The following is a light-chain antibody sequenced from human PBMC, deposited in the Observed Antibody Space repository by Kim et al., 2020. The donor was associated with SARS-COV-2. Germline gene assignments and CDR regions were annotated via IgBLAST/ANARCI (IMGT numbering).Light chain of an antibody. J-gene: IGKJ2*01. CDR3: QQSYNTYT. Sequence: LSASVGDRVTIACRASQTISRYLNWYQQKPGKAPKLLIYAASSLQSGVPSRFSGSGSGTDFTLTISSLQPEDFATYYCQQSYNTYTFGQGTKLEI. V-gene: IGKV1-39*01. CDR2: AAS. CDR1: QTISRY.